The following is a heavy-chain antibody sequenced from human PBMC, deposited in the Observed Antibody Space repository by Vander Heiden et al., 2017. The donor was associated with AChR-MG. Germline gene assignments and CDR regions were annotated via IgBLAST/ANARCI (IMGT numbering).Heavy chain of an antibody. Sequence: QVQLVQSGAEVKKPGSSVKVSCKASGGTFSRYAISWVGQAPGQGLEWMGGIIPIFGTANYAQKFQGRVTITADESTSTAYMELSSLRSEDTAVYYCATWIQPRIKFEHYYYYGMDVWGQGTTVTVSS. CDR1: GGTFSRYA. J-gene: IGHJ6*02. V-gene: IGHV1-69*01. D-gene: IGHD5-18*01. CDR3: ATWIQPRIKFEHYYYYGMDV. CDR2: IIPIFGTA.